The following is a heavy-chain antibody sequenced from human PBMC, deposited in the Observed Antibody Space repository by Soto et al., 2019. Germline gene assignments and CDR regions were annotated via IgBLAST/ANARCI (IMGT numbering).Heavy chain of an antibody. CDR3: VSQRTSVLAQAYFDY. CDR1: GGSVSNSNYY. CDR2: VYYRGRS. V-gene: IGHV4-39*01. J-gene: IGHJ4*02. D-gene: IGHD2-8*01. Sequence: SETLSLTCTVSGGSVSNSNYYWGWIRQSPGKGLEWIGSVYYRGRSYSKSSVKSRVTISVDTSKNQFSLNLNSVTASDTAVYYCVSQRTSVLAQAYFDYWGPGALVTVSS.